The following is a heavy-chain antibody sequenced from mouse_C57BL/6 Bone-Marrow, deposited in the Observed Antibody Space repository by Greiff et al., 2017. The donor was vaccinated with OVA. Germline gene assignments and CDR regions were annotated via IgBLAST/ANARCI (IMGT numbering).Heavy chain of an antibody. J-gene: IGHJ3*01. Sequence: VQLQQSGPELVKPGASVKMSCKASGYTFTDYNMHWVKQSHGKSLEWIGYINPNNGGTSYNQKFKGKATLTVNKSSSTAYMELRSLTSEYSAVYDGAKRGPSGLGFAYWGQGTLVTVSA. CDR1: GYTFTDYN. CDR3: AKRGPSGLGFAY. D-gene: IGHD3-1*01. CDR2: INPNNGGT. V-gene: IGHV1-22*01.